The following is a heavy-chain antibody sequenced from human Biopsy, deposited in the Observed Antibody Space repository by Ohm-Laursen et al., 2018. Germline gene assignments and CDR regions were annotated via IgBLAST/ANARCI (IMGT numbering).Heavy chain of an antibody. Sequence: SDTLSLTCTVSGGSIKSYYWNWIRQSPGKGLEWIGFIYYTGHTNYNPSLKSRATISVDTSKNQFSLKVISVTAADTAVYYRARLTGDPSYWGQGILVTVSS. CDR1: GGSIKSYY. D-gene: IGHD7-27*01. CDR2: IYYTGHT. CDR3: ARLTGDPSY. J-gene: IGHJ4*02. V-gene: IGHV4-59*07.